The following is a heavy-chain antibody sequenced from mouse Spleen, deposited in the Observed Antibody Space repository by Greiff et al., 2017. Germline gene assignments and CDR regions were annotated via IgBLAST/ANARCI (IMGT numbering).Heavy chain of an antibody. Sequence: VKLMESGPSLVQPSQSLSITCTVSGFSLTSYGVHWVRQSPGKGLEWLGVIWRGGSTDYNAAFMSRLSITKDNSKSQVFFKMNSLQADDTAIYYCASYYDYDDGRYYAMDYWGQGTSVTVSS. CDR3: ASYYDYDDGRYYAMDY. CDR1: GFSLTSYG. J-gene: IGHJ4*01. CDR2: IWRGGST. D-gene: IGHD2-4*01. V-gene: IGHV2-5-1*01.